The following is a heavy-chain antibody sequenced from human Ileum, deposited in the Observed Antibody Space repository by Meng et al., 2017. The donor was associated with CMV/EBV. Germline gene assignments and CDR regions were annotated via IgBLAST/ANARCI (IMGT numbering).Heavy chain of an antibody. CDR3: ARLSRGVVAPFAY. D-gene: IGHD3-16*02. CDR2: IWYDGTNI. J-gene: IGHJ4*02. V-gene: IGHV3-33*01. CDR1: GYTFSNYV. Sequence: AHGYTFSNYVMHWVRQAPSKGLEWVAIIWYDGTNIYYADSIKGRFTISKDNSKSTLYLQMNSLRTEDTAMYYCARLSRGVVAPFAYWGQGTLVTVSS.